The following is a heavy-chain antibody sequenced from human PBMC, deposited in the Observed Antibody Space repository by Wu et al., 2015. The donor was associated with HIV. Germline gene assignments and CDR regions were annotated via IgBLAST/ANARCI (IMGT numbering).Heavy chain of an antibody. CDR2: IIPIFGTA. CDR1: GGTFSSYA. Sequence: QVQLVQSGAEVKKPGSSVKVSCKASGGTFSSYAISWVRQAPGQGLEWMGRIIPIFGTANYAQKFQGRVTITADESTSTAYMELSSLRSEDTAVYYCARDAMAAGRGGDSWFDPGPGNPGHRLL. J-gene: IGHJ5*02. V-gene: IGHV1-69*13. D-gene: IGHD5-24*01. CDR3: ARDAMAAGRGGDSWFDP.